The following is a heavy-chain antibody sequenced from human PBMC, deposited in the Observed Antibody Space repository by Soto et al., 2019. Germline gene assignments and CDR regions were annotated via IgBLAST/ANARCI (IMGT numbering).Heavy chain of an antibody. CDR2: IYYSGST. CDR1: GGSISSGDYY. D-gene: IGHD6-13*01. CDR3: ARGPYSSSWYSSHRFDP. Sequence: QVQLQESGPGLVKPSQTLSLTCTVSGGSISSGDYYWSWIRQPPGKGLEWIGYIYYSGSTYYNPSLKSRVTISVDTSKNQFSLKLSSVTAADTAVYYCARGPYSSSWYSSHRFDPWGQGTLVTVSS. J-gene: IGHJ5*02. V-gene: IGHV4-30-4*01.